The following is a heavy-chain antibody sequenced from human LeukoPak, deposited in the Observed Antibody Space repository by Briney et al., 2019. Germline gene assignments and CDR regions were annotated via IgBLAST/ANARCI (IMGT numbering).Heavy chain of an antibody. D-gene: IGHD3-10*01. CDR1: GGTFSSYA. CDR3: ASKADVLLESLGAFDI. J-gene: IGHJ3*02. CDR2: IIPIFGTA. V-gene: IGHV1-69*05. Sequence: ASVKVSCKASGGTFSSYAISWVRQAPGQGLEWMVGIIPIFGTANYAQKFQGRVTITTDESTSTAYMELSSLRSEDTAVYYCASKADVLLESLGAFDIWGQGTMVTVSS.